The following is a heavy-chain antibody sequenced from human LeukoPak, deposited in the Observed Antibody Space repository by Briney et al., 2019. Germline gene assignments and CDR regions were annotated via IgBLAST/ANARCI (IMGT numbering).Heavy chain of an antibody. D-gene: IGHD3-3*01. V-gene: IGHV4-59*01. CDR1: GGSISSYY. CDR2: IYYSGGT. CDR3: ARGGYYTLEYYYYMEV. J-gene: IGHJ6*03. Sequence: PSETLSLTCTVSGGSISSYYWSWLRQPPGKGLEWIGYIYYSGGTNYNPSLKSRVTMSVDTSKNQFSLKVSSVTAADTAVYYCARGGYYTLEYYYYMEVWGKGTTVTVSS.